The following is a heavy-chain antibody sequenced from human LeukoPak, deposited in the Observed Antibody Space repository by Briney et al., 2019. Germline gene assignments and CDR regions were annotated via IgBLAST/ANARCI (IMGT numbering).Heavy chain of an antibody. D-gene: IGHD3-22*01. Sequence: GGSLRLSCAASGFTFSSYSMNWVRQAPGKGLEWASSISSSSSYIYYADSVKGRFTISRDNAKNSLYLQMNSLRAEDTAVYYCARDNPSYYYDSSGRLGPPVLVGYYFDYWGQGTLVTVSS. J-gene: IGHJ4*02. V-gene: IGHV3-21*01. CDR3: ARDNPSYYYDSSGRLGPPVLVGYYFDY. CDR1: GFTFSSYS. CDR2: ISSSSSYI.